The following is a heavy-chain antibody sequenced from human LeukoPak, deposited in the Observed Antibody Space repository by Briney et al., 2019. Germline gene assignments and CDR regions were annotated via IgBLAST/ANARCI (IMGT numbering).Heavy chain of an antibody. CDR1: GFTFSSYA. V-gene: IGHV3-30*18. CDR2: ISKDGTDK. D-gene: IGHD3-10*01. CDR3: AKDWGYASGTYLTY. J-gene: IGHJ4*02. Sequence: PGGSLRLSCAASGFTFSSYAMHWVRQAPGKGLEWVAVISKDGTDKYYTDSVKGRFTISRDNSKSTLYLQMNSLRAEDTAVYYCAKDWGYASGTYLTYWGQGTLVTVSS.